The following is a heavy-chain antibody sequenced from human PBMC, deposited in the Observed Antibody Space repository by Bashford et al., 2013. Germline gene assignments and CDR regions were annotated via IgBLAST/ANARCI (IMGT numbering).Heavy chain of an antibody. V-gene: IGHV4-31*03. CDR3: ARAGHDWDENVGAFDI. CDR2: IYYSGST. D-gene: IGHD1-1*01. J-gene: IGHJ3*02. Sequence: SETLSLTCTVSGGSISSGGYYWSWIRQHPGKGLEWIGYIYYSGSTYYNPSLKSRVTISVDTSKNQFSLKLSSVTAADTAVYYCARAGHDWDENVGAFDIWGQGTMVTVSS. CDR1: GGSISSGGYY.